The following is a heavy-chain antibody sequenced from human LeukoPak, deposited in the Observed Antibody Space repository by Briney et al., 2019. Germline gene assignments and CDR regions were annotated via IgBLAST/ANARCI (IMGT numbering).Heavy chain of an antibody. CDR2: ISGSGGST. CDR1: GFTFDDYA. V-gene: IGHV3-23*01. Sequence: GGSLRLSCAASGFTFDDYAMHWVRQAPGKGLEWVSAISGSGGSTYYADSVKGRFTISRDNSKNTLYLQMNSLRPEDTAVYYCARVYTTGWSLPFDSWGQGTLVTVSS. D-gene: IGHD1-1*01. J-gene: IGHJ4*02. CDR3: ARVYTTGWSLPFDS.